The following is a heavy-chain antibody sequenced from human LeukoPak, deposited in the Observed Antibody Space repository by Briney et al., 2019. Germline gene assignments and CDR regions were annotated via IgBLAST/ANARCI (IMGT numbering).Heavy chain of an antibody. D-gene: IGHD1-26*01. CDR3: ARQIRTVGAPRFDY. CDR2: ISAYNGNT. CDR1: GYTFTSYG. J-gene: IGHJ4*02. Sequence: GASVKVSCKASGYTFTSYGISWVRRAPGQGLEWMGWISAYNGNTNYAQKLQGRVTMTTDTSTSTAYMELRSLRSDDTAVYYCARQIRTVGAPRFDYWGQGTLVTVSS. V-gene: IGHV1-18*01.